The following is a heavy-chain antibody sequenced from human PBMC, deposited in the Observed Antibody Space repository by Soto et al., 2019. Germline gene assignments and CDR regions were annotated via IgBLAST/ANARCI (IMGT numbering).Heavy chain of an antibody. CDR1: GFTFSYYA. J-gene: IGHJ4*02. CDR2: FSSGGGGT. V-gene: IGHV3-23*01. Sequence: GGSLRLSCTASGFTFSYYAMSWVRQAPGKGLEWVSTFSSGGGGTYYADSVKGRFTISRDNSKNTLSLQMNSLRAEDTAVYYCTKANRYCSGANCFTFDYWGLGTLVTVS. D-gene: IGHD2-15*01. CDR3: TKANRYCSGANCFTFDY.